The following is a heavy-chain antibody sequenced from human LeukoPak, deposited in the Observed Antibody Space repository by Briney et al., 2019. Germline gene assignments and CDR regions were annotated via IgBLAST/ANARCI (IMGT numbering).Heavy chain of an antibody. CDR3: ARGVGKRDRTSFDY. CDR2: INPNSGGT. D-gene: IGHD1-1*01. Sequence: GASVKVSCKASGYTFTGYYMHWVRQAPGQGLEWMGWINPNSGGTNYAQKFQGRVTMTRDTSTSTAYMELSRLRSDDTAVYYCARGVGKRDRTSFDYWGQGTLVTVSS. V-gene: IGHV1-2*02. CDR1: GYTFTGYY. J-gene: IGHJ4*02.